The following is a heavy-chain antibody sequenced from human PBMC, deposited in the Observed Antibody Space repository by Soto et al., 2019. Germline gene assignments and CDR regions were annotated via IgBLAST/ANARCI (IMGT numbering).Heavy chain of an antibody. D-gene: IGHD2-15*01. CDR3: ARERGCSGDSCYFFDY. CDR2: MNPNSGNT. CDR1: GYTFTSYD. V-gene: IGHV1-8*01. Sequence: QVQLVQSGAEVKKPGAPVKVSCKASGYTFTSYDINWVRQATGQGLEWMGWMNPNSGNTGYAQKFQGRVTMTRNTSISTAYMELSSLRSEDTAVYYCARERGCSGDSCYFFDYWGQGTLVTVSS. J-gene: IGHJ4*02.